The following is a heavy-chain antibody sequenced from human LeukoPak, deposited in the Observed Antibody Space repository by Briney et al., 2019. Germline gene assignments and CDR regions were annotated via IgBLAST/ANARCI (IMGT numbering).Heavy chain of an antibody. CDR1: GFTVSSNY. V-gene: IGHV3-53*01. J-gene: IGHJ6*03. CDR2: IYSGGST. Sequence: GGSLRLSCAASGFTVSSNYMSWVRQAPGKGLEWVSVIYSGGSTYYADSVKGRFTISRDNSKNTLYLQMNSLRAEDTAVYYCARVKGYYYYMDVWGKGTTVTISS. CDR3: ARVKGYYYYMDV.